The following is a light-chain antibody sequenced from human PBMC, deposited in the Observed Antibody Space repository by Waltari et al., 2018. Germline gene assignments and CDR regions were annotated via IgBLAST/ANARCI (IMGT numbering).Light chain of an antibody. CDR3: QVWDSNSDHYV. Sequence: SYLLTQPPSVSVAPGKTARITCGGTNIGNLIKKWYQQRPGQAPVLVIYKAGDRPSGIPERFSGSNSLHTATLTINGVEAGDEADYFCQVWDSNSDHYVFGTGTKVTVL. CDR1: NIGNLI. CDR2: KAG. V-gene: IGLV3-21*03. J-gene: IGLJ1*01.